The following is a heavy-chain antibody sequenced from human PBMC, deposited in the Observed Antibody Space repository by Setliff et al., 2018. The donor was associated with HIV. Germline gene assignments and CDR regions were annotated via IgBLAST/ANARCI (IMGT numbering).Heavy chain of an antibody. Sequence: ASVKVSCKVSGYTLTELSIHWVRQAPGKGLEWMANFDPEDGETFYAQKFQGRLTMTEDTSTDTAYMELSSLRSDDTAMYYCATDPGYSSTRYSESFQHWGQGTVVTVSS. CDR2: FDPEDGET. V-gene: IGHV1-24*01. CDR3: ATDPGYSSTRYSESFQH. D-gene: IGHD6-13*01. J-gene: IGHJ1*01. CDR1: GYTLTELS.